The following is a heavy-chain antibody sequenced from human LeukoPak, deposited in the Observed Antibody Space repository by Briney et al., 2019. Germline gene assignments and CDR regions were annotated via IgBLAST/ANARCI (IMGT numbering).Heavy chain of an antibody. J-gene: IGHJ4*02. D-gene: IGHD2-8*01. Sequence: VKPSETLSLTCTVSDDSISGYYWSWVRQPPGKGLEWIGYIYYTGSTKYNPSLESRVSSSVDTSKNQFSLRLTSVTAADTALYYCARYRQGTSGNDYWGQGTLVTVSS. CDR1: DDSISGYY. V-gene: IGHV4-59*01. CDR3: ARYRQGTSGNDY. CDR2: IYYTGST.